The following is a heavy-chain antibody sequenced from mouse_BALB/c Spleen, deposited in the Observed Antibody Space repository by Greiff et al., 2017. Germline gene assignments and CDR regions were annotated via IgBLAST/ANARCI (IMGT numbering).Heavy chain of an antibody. CDR3: ARGAPAAMDY. CDR1: GFTFSSYA. CDR2: ISSGGST. Sequence: EVMLVESGGGLVKPGGSLKLSCAASGFTFSSYALSWVRQTPEKRLEWVASISSGGSTYYPDSVKGRFTISRDNARNILYLQMSSLRSEDTAMYYCARGAPAAMDYWGQGTSVTVSS. J-gene: IGHJ4*01. V-gene: IGHV5-6-5*01.